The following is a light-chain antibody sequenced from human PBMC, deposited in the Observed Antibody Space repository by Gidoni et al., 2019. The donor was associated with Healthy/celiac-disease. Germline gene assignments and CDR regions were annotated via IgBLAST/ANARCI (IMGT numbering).Light chain of an antibody. Sequence: DIQITQSPSSLSASVGDRVTITCRASQGISNYLAWYQQKPGKVPKLLIYAESTLQSGFPSRFSGSGSGTDFTLTISSLQPEDVATYYCQKDNRASWTFGQGTKVEIK. CDR1: QGISNY. V-gene: IGKV1-27*01. J-gene: IGKJ1*01. CDR3: QKDNRASWT. CDR2: AES.